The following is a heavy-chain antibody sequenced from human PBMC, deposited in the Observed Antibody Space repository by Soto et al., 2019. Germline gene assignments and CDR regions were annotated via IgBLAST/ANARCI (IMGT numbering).Heavy chain of an antibody. Sequence: EVQLLESGGDLVQPGGSLGLPCAASGFTVYNHSLSWGRQGPRKGLEWVSGTSLSGGVTYYADSVKGRFTMSRDNAKNTLWLQMNRLRVEDTAVYYCVDGGEIGRPPLDTWGQGTLVIVSS. D-gene: IGHD3-10*01. CDR1: GFTVYNHS. V-gene: IGHV3-23*01. J-gene: IGHJ5*02. CDR3: VDGGEIGRPPLDT. CDR2: TSLSGGVT.